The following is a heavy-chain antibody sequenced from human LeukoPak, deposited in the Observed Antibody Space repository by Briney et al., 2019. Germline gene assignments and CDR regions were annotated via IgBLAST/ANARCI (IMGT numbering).Heavy chain of an antibody. CDR3: ARVVCTGGSCFQNDY. J-gene: IGHJ4*02. D-gene: IGHD2-15*01. CDR1: GFTFSNFE. V-gene: IGHV3-48*03. Sequence: GGSLGLSCTASGFTFSNFEMNWVRQAPGKGLQWLAYINTGATSEYYADSVKGRITISRDNAKNSLYLQMNSLRVEDTAIYYCARVVCTGGSCFQNDYWGQGTLVTVSS. CDR2: INTGATSE.